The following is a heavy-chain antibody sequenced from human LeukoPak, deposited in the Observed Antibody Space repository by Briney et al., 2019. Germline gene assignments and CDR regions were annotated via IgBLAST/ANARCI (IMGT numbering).Heavy chain of an antibody. CDR2: IYSGGST. Sequence: PGGSLRLSCAASGFPFSSYNLNWVRQAPGKGLEWVSIIYSGGSTYYADSVKGRFTISRDNSKNTLYLQMNSLRAEDTAVYYCARDISSGYYDAFDIWGQGTMVTVSS. D-gene: IGHD3-22*01. CDR1: GFPFSSYN. J-gene: IGHJ3*02. V-gene: IGHV3-66*01. CDR3: ARDISSGYYDAFDI.